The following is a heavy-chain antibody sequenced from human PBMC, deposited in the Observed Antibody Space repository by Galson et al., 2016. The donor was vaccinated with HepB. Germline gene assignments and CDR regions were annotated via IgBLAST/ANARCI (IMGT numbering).Heavy chain of an antibody. D-gene: IGHD3-16*01. J-gene: IGHJ5*02. Sequence: SLRLSCAAPGFTVNTDYISIVRQAPGKGLEWRSVIYPGGDTYYTDSVRGRFIVSTDAAKKTLFFQMNSLRAEDTAVYYCSKDPFQSWGSWGLGTLVTVSS. V-gene: IGHV3-53*01. CDR2: IYPGGDT. CDR3: SKDPFQSWGS. CDR1: GFTVNTDY.